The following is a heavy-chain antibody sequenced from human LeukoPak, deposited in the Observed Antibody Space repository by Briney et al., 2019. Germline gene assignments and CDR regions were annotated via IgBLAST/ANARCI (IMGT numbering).Heavy chain of an antibody. CDR1: GLTFSSFA. V-gene: IGHV3-48*01. Sequence: GGSLRLSCAASGLTFSSFAMNWVRQAPGKGLEWVSYISSSSSTIYYADSVKGRFTISRDNAKNSLYLQMNSLRAEDTAVYYCARDRYYYDSSGYLVMFDYWGQGTLVTVSS. CDR3: ARDRYYYDSSGYLVMFDY. D-gene: IGHD3-22*01. CDR2: ISSSSSTI. J-gene: IGHJ4*02.